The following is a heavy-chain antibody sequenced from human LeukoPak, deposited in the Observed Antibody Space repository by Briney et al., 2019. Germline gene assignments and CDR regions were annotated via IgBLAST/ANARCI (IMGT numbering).Heavy chain of an antibody. CDR1: GGSISSGTYY. Sequence: PSQTLSLTCTVSGGSISSGTYYWSWIRQPAGKGLEWIGHIYTSGSTNYNPSLKSRVTISVDTSKNEFSLKLSSVTAADTAVYYCARAYHSSWYLNWFDPWGQGTLVTVSS. J-gene: IGHJ5*02. V-gene: IGHV4-61*09. CDR3: ARAYHSSWYLNWFDP. CDR2: IYTSGST. D-gene: IGHD6-13*01.